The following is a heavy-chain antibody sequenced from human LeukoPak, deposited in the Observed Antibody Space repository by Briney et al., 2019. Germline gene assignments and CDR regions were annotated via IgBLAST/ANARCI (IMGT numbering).Heavy chain of an antibody. V-gene: IGHV7-4-1*02. D-gene: IGHD3-22*01. CDR1: GYTFTKYA. CDR2: IDTNTRHP. Sequence: GASVKVSCKASGYTFTKYAINCVPQAPGQGRECRGWIDTNTRHPTRPKGFTGRFVFSLATSGSTAYLPSSSLKTEDTAVYYCAVLSSDSSGYYYAFDNWGQGTLVTVSS. CDR3: AVLSSDSSGYYYAFDN. J-gene: IGHJ4*02.